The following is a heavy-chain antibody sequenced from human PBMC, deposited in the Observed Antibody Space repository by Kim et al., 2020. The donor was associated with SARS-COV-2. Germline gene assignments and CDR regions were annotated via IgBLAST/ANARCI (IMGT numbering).Heavy chain of an antibody. CDR3: ATAPPYCDSSSYDYTRFALDS. V-gene: IGHV1-24*01. CDR1: GYTLTELS. J-gene: IGHJ3*02. Sequence: ASVKVSCKVSGYTLTELSIHWVRQAPGKGLEWMGGFDPEDGETIYAQKFQGRVTMTEDTSTDTAYMELGSMRSEDTAVYYSATAPPYCDSSSYDYTRFALDSWCQSTMVPASS. D-gene: IGHD3-22*01. CDR2: FDPEDGET.